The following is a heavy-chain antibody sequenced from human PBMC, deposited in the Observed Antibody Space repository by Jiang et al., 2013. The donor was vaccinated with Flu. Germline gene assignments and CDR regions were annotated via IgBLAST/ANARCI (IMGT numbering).Heavy chain of an antibody. CDR3: AREDDSSGYFDY. J-gene: IGHJ4*02. D-gene: IGHD3-22*01. Sequence: GSTYYNPSLKSLVTISVDTSKNQFSLKLSSVTAADTAVYYCAREDDSSGYFDYWGQGTLVTVSS. V-gene: IGHV4-31*01. CDR2: GST.